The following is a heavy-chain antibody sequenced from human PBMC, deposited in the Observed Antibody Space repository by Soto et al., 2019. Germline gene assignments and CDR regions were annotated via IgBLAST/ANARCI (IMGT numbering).Heavy chain of an antibody. CDR3: ERRYGTTGLDI. J-gene: IGHJ3*02. Sequence: GTVALTCTVAGFCSTAEYGSWIRQPPGKGLEWIGYIYYSGSTNYNPSLKSRVTISVDTSKNQFSLKLSSVTAADTAVYYCERRYGTTGLDIWGQGTMVT. CDR1: GFCSTAEY. V-gene: IGHV4-59*01. D-gene: IGHD1-1*01. CDR2: IYYSGST.